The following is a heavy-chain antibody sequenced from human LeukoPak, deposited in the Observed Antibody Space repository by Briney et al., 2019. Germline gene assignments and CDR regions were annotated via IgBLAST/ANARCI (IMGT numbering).Heavy chain of an antibody. CDR3: AKGTAAAALWKWFDP. Sequence: PGGSLRLSCAASGFTFDDYAMHWVRQAPGKGLEWVSGISWNSGSIGYADSVKGRFTISRDNAKNSLYLQMNSLRAEDTALYYCAKGTAAAALWKWFDPWRQGTLVTVSS. V-gene: IGHV3-9*01. J-gene: IGHJ5*02. CDR1: GFTFDDYA. D-gene: IGHD6-13*01. CDR2: ISWNSGSI.